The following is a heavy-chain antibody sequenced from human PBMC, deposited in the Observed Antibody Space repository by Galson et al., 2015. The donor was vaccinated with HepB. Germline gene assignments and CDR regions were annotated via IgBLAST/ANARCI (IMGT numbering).Heavy chain of an antibody. J-gene: IGHJ2*01. D-gene: IGHD3-16*02. Sequence: SLRLSCAASEFTFSSYSMNWVRQAPGKGLEWVSSISSSSSYIYYADSVKGRFTISRDNAKNSLYLQMNSLRAEDTAVYYCARSEAEYYDYVWGSYRYWYFDLWGRGTLVTVSS. V-gene: IGHV3-21*01. CDR2: ISSSSSYI. CDR1: EFTFSSYS. CDR3: ARSEAEYYDYVWGSYRYWYFDL.